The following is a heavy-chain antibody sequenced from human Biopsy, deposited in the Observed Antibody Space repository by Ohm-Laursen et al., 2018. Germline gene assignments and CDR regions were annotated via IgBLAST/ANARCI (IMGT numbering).Heavy chain of an antibody. CDR2: IYHSGST. V-gene: IGHV4-38-2*01. J-gene: IGHJ4*02. CDR1: GYSISSGYY. CDR3: ARGQALKSFDY. Sequence: SDTLSLTCAVSGYSISSGYYWGWIRQPPGKGLEWIGSIYHSGSTYYNPSLKSRVTISVDTSKNQFSLKLSSVTAADTAGYYCARGQALKSFDYWGQGTLVIVSS.